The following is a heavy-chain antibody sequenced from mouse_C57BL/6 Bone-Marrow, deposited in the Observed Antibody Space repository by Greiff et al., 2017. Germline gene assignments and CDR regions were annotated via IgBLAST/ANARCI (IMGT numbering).Heavy chain of an antibody. D-gene: IGHD2-4*01. CDR3: TLSYDYDGGAWFAY. Sequence: VQLQQSGAELVRPGASVKLSCTASGFNIKDDYMHWVKQRPEQGLEWIGWIDPDNGDTEYASTFQGKVTITADTASNTAYLQLSSLTSEDTAVYYCTLSYDYDGGAWFAYWGQGTLVTVSA. CDR1: GFNIKDDY. V-gene: IGHV14-4*01. CDR2: IDPDNGDT. J-gene: IGHJ3*01.